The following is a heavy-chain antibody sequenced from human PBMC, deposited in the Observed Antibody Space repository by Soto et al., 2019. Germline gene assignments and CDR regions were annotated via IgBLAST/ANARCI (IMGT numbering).Heavy chain of an antibody. Sequence: PGESLRHSNAASGFTFSSYAMHWVRQAPGKRLEWVAVISYDGSNKYYADSVKGRFTISRDNSKNTLYLQMNSLRAEDTAVYYCARDRTAFVILGIYYYGMDVWCQGITVTVFS. D-gene: IGHD2-21*02. CDR1: GFTFSSYA. V-gene: IGHV3-30-3*01. J-gene: IGHJ6*02. CDR2: ISYDGSNK. CDR3: ARDRTAFVILGIYYYGMDV.